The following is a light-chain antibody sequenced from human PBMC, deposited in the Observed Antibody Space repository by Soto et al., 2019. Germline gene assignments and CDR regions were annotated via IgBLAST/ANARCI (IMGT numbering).Light chain of an antibody. CDR1: QSVSSS. CDR3: QQRSNWPLT. J-gene: IGKJ4*01. Sequence: IVLTKSPATLSLSPGERATLSCRASQSVSSSLAWYQQKPGQTPRLLIYDASNRATGIPARFNGGGSGTDFTLTFSSLEPEDFAVYYCQQRSNWPLTFGGGTKVEIK. V-gene: IGKV3-11*01. CDR2: DAS.